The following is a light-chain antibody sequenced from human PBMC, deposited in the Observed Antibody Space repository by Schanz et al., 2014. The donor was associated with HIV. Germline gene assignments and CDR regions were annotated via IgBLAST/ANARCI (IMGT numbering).Light chain of an antibody. CDR1: NSDVGSYNL. V-gene: IGLV2-14*02. CDR2: EVS. CDR3: SSYVDTYSVI. J-gene: IGLJ2*01. Sequence: QSALTQPASVSGSPGQSITISCTGANSDVGSYNLVSWYQQHPGKAPKLMIFEVSKRPSGISDRFSGSKSGNTASLTVSGLQADDEADYYCSSYVDTYSVIFGGGTKLTVL.